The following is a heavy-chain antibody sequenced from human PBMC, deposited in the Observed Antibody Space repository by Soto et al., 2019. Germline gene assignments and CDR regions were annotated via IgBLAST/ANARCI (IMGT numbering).Heavy chain of an antibody. CDR2: IYYSGST. V-gene: IGHV4-59*01. D-gene: IGHD1-26*01. CDR3: ARVEKYSGSCFDY. J-gene: IGHJ4*02. CDR1: GGSISSYY. Sequence: SETLSLTCTVSGGSISSYYWSWIRQPPGKGLEWIGYIYYSGSTNYNPSLKSRVTISVDTSKNQFSLKLSSVTAADTAVYYCARVEKYSGSCFDYWGQGTLVIVS.